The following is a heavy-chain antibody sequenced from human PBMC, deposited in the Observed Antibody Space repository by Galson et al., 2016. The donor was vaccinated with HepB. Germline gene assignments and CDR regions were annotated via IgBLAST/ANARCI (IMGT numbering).Heavy chain of an antibody. V-gene: IGHV2-70*11. J-gene: IGHJ3*02. Sequence: PALVKPTQTLTLTCTFSGFSLSTSGMCVSWIRQPPGKALEWLARIDWGDDKYYSTSLKTRLTISKDTSKNQVVLTMTNMDPVDTATYYCARRSGYDLGGAFDIWGQGTMVTVSS. D-gene: IGHD5-12*01. CDR1: GFSLSTSGMC. CDR2: IDWGDDK. CDR3: ARRSGYDLGGAFDI.